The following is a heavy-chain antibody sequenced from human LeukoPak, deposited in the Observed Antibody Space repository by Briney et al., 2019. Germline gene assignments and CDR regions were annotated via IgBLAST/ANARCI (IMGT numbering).Heavy chain of an antibody. V-gene: IGHV3-23*01. CDR3: VREDTPATANY. Sequence: PGGSLRLSCAASGFNSANHAMSWVRQTAGKGLEWVSAISGGGDITYYADSVKGRFTISRDNSKDTLFLQMHSLRPGDTAVYYCVREDTPATANYWGQGTLVTISS. CDR1: GFNSANHA. CDR2: ISGGGDIT. D-gene: IGHD2-21*02. J-gene: IGHJ4*02.